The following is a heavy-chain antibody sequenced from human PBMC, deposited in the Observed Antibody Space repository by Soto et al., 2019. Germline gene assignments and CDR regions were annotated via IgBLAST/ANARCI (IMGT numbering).Heavy chain of an antibody. J-gene: IGHJ4*02. V-gene: IGHV1-69*01. Sequence: QLVQSGSEVKKPGSSVKVSCQASGGTFSGYVVTWVRQAPGQGLEWMGEFVPLFGTTNYAQRCSGRITITAEESPSTAYMELRTLRSDATAVYYCATHGLGVSSPPYFDNWGQGTLVTVSS. CDR1: GGTFSGYV. CDR2: FVPLFGTT. D-gene: IGHD3-16*01. CDR3: ATHGLGVSSPPYFDN.